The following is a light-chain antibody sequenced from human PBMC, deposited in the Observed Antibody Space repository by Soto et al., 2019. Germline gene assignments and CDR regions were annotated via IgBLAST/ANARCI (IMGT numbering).Light chain of an antibody. CDR1: QGIANY. CDR3: QKYNSVPFA. J-gene: IGKJ3*01. CDR2: AAS. V-gene: IGKV1-27*01. Sequence: DIQMTQSPSSLSASVGDRVTITCRASQGIANYLAWYQQKPGKVPKLLIYAASTLQSGVQSRFSGSGSGADFTLTISRLQPEDVATYFCQKYNSVPFAFGPGTKVEIK.